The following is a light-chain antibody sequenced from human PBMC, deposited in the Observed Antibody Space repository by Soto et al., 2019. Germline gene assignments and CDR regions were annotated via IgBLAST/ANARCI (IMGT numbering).Light chain of an antibody. CDR3: QQYDNLPLT. Sequence: DIQMTQSPSSLSASVGDRVTITCQASQDIRNYLNWYQQKPGKAPKLLIYDASNLETGVPSRCSGSGSGTDFTSTISSLQPEDIATYYWQQYDNLPLTFGGGTKVEIK. CDR1: QDIRNY. V-gene: IGKV1-33*01. J-gene: IGKJ4*01. CDR2: DAS.